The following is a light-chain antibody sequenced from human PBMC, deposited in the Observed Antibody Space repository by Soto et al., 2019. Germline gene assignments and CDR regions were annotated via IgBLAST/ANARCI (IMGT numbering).Light chain of an antibody. CDR1: QSVSSSY. J-gene: IGKJ1*01. CDR2: GAS. Sequence: EIVLTQSPGTLSLSPGDRATLSCRASQSVSSSYLAWYQQKPGQAPRPLIFGASIRATGIPDRFSGSGSGTDFTLTISRLEPEDFAVYYCQQYGSSPQTFGQGTKVEIK. V-gene: IGKV3-20*01. CDR3: QQYGSSPQT.